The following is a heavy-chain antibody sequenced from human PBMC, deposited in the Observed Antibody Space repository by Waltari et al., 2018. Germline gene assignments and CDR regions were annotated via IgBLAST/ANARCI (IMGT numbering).Heavy chain of an antibody. CDR3: ARRPSGYSSSWYARGGYYFDY. CDR1: GWSCSGYY. J-gene: IGHJ4*02. CDR2: INHSGST. D-gene: IGHD6-13*01. V-gene: IGHV4-34*01. Sequence: QVQLQQWGAGLLKPPETLSLTCAVYGWSCSGYYWYWSRQPPVHGQEWMREINHSGSTNSNPSLKSRVTISVDTSKNQFSLKLSSVTAADTAVYYCARRPSGYSSSWYARGGYYFDYWGQGTLVTVSS.